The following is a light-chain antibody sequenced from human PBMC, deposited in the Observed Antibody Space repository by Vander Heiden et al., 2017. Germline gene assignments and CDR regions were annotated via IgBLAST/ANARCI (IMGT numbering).Light chain of an antibody. CDR3: QQSYSTTPLT. V-gene: IGKV1-39*01. CDR2: AAS. J-gene: IGKJ3*01. Sequence: DIQMTQSPSSLSASVGDRVTITCRASQSISSYLNWYQQKPGKAPKILIYAASSLQSGVPSRFSGSGAGTDFTITISSRQPEDFATYYCQQSYSTTPLTFGHGTKLDIK. CDR1: QSISSY.